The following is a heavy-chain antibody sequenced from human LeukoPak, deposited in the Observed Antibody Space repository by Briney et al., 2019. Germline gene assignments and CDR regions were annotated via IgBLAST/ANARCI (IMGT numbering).Heavy chain of an antibody. CDR3: AKSPLIAVAGHFDY. CDR2: ISSSGGTT. Sequence: GGCLRLSCAASGLTVGTTAVGWGRPAPGKWLEWGSAISSSGGTTYYAHSVKGRSPIPRANPKTTLSLQWNRLTAQNPAVYYWAKSPLIAVAGHFDYWGPGTLVTVSS. J-gene: IGHJ4*02. V-gene: IGHV3-23*01. CDR1: GLTVGTTA. D-gene: IGHD6-19*01.